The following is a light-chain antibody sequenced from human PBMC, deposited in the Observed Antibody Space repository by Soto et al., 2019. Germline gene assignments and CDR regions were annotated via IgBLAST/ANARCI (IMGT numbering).Light chain of an antibody. CDR3: AQETHFPRT. Sequence: DAVLTQTPLSSPVTLGQPATISCRSSQSLVHGDGNTYVSWLQQRPGQSPRLLIYRVSNRFSGVPDRFSGTGAGTEFTLRISRVEAEDVAVYYCAQETHFPRTFGQGTKVEI. J-gene: IGKJ1*01. CDR1: QSLVHGDGNTY. CDR2: RVS. V-gene: IGKV2-24*01.